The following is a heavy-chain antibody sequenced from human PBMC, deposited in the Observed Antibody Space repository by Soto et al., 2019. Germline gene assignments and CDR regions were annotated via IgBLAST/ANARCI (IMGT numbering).Heavy chain of an antibody. CDR1: GGSISSSNW. J-gene: IGHJ4*02. V-gene: IGHV4-4*02. CDR3: ARGGVRAAAGHTHY. D-gene: IGHD6-13*01. Sequence: QVQLQESGPGLVKPSGTLSLTCAVSGGSISSSNWWSWVRQPPGKGLEWIGEIYHSGSTNYNPSLKRRVTIAVDQSKNEFSLKLGSVTAAETAVYYCARGGVRAAAGHTHYWGQGTLVTVSS. CDR2: IYHSGST.